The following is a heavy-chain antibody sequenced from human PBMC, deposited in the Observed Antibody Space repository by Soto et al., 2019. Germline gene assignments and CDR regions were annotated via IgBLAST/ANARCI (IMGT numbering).Heavy chain of an antibody. Sequence: SQTLSLTCAITGDSVSSNSAGWSWVRQSPSRGLEWLGRTYYRSKWYYEYAVSVRDRITINPNTSKNQYSLQLNSVTPEDTAVYFCARGEQYSGRIFGSWGQGTLVTVSS. CDR1: GDSVSSNSAG. D-gene: IGHD1-26*01. CDR2: TYYRSKWYY. V-gene: IGHV6-1*01. J-gene: IGHJ5*01. CDR3: ARGEQYSGRIFGS.